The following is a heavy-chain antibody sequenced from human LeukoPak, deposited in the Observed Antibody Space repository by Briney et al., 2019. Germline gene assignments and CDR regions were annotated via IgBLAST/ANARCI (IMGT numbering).Heavy chain of an antibody. Sequence: GASVKVSCKASGGTFSSYAISWVRQAPGQGLEWMGRIIPIFGTANYAQKFQGRVTITTDESTSTAYMELSSLRSEDTAVYYCARDPFPGQWLVLGYFDHWGQGTLVTVSS. D-gene: IGHD6-19*01. CDR1: GGTFSSYA. CDR2: IIPIFGTA. V-gene: IGHV1-69*05. J-gene: IGHJ4*02. CDR3: ARDPFPGQWLVLGYFDH.